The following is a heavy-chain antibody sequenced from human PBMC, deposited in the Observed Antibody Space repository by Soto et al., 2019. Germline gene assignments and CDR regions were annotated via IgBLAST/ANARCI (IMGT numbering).Heavy chain of an antibody. J-gene: IGHJ4*02. V-gene: IGHV1-24*01. D-gene: IGHD6-13*01. CDR3: ETVGYSSSWGRGYFGS. CDR1: GYTLTELS. CDR2: FDPEDGET. Sequence: ASVKVSCKVSGYTLTELSMHWVRQAPGKGLEWMGGFDPEDGETIYAQKFQGRVTMTEDTSTDTAYMELSSLRSEDTAVNYSETVGYSSSWGRGYFGSWGQGTLVTVSS.